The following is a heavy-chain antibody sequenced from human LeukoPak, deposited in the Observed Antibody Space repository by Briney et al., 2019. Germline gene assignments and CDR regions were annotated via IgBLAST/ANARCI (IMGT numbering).Heavy chain of an antibody. J-gene: IGHJ6*03. D-gene: IGHD5-18*01. Sequence: SVKVSCKASGGTFSSYAISWVRQAPGQELEWMGGIIPIFGTANYAQKFQGRVTITADKSTSTAYMELSSLRSEDTAVYYCARRTRGYSYGPREDYYYYMDVWGKGTTVTVSS. V-gene: IGHV1-69*06. CDR2: IIPIFGTA. CDR1: GGTFSSYA. CDR3: ARRTRGYSYGPREDYYYYMDV.